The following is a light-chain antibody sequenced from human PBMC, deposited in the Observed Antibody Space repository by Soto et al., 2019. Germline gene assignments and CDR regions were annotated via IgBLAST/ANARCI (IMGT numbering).Light chain of an antibody. CDR1: QSVSSK. J-gene: IGKJ1*01. CDR3: QQYGSSGT. CDR2: GAS. V-gene: IGKV3-20*01. Sequence: EVVLTQSPGTVSLSQGERATLSFRASQSVSSKLVWYQQKPGQAPRLLIYGASNRATGIPDRFSGSGSGTDFTLTISRLEPEDFAVYYCQQYGSSGTFGQRTKVDI.